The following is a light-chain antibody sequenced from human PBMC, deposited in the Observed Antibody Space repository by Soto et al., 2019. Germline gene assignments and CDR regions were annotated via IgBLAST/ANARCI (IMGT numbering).Light chain of an antibody. CDR3: QQSYCNMWT. J-gene: IGKJ1*01. V-gene: IGKV1-39*01. CDR2: AAS. CDR1: QSISSY. Sequence: DVPMTQSPSSLSASVGDRVTITCRASQSISSYLNWYQQKPGKAPNLLIYAASSLQSGVPSRFSGSGSGTDFTLTISSLQPEDFATYSCQQSYCNMWTFGQGTKVDIK.